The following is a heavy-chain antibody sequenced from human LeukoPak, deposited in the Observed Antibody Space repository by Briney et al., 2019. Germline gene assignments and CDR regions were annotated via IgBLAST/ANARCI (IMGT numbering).Heavy chain of an antibody. CDR2: ISSSSSYI. CDR1: GFTFSSYS. V-gene: IGHV3-21*04. CDR3: AKDLHCSSTSCYYYYYMDV. D-gene: IGHD2-2*01. Sequence: GGSLRLSCAASGFTFSSYSMNWVRQAPGKGLEWVSSISSSSSYIYYADSVKGRFTISRDNAKNSLYLQMNSLRAEDTAVYYCAKDLHCSSTSCYYYYYMDVWGKGTTVTVSS. J-gene: IGHJ6*03.